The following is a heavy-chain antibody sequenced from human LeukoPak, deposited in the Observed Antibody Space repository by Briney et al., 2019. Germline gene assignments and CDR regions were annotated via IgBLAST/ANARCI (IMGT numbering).Heavy chain of an antibody. CDR3: ARGLVGSYYMDV. CDR2: INSDGSST. V-gene: IGHV3-74*01. CDR1: GFTFSSYW. J-gene: IGHJ6*03. D-gene: IGHD1-26*01. Sequence: GGSLRLSCAASGFTFSSYWMHWVRQAPGRGLVWVSRINSDGSSTSYADSVKGRFTISRDNAKNTLYLQMNSLRAEDTAVYYCARGLVGSYYMDVWGKGTTVTVSS.